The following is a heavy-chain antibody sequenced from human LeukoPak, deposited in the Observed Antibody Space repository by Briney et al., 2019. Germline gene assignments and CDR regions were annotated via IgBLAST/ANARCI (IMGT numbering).Heavy chain of an antibody. CDR1: GGTFSSYA. Sequence: SVKVSCKASGGTFSSYAISWVRQAPGQGLEWMGGIIPIFGTANYAQKFQGRVTITTDESTSTAYMELSSLRSEDTAVYYCARAKEGQPQSLGYWGQGTLVTVSS. CDR3: ARAKEGQPQSLGY. J-gene: IGHJ4*02. V-gene: IGHV1-69*05. D-gene: IGHD1-14*01. CDR2: IIPIFGTA.